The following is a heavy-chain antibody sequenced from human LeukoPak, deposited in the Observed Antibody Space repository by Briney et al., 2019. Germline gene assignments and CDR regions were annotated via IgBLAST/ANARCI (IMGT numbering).Heavy chain of an antibody. J-gene: IGHJ6*02. CDR2: INHSGST. D-gene: IGHD5-18*01. CDR1: GGSISSTTYY. CDR3: ARGRGTAMVRGTGYYGMDV. V-gene: IGHV4-39*07. Sequence: SETLSLTCIVSGGSISSTTYYWGWIRQPPGKGLEWIGEINHSGSTNYNPSLKSRVTISVDTSKNQFSLKLSSVTAADTAVYYCARGRGTAMVRGTGYYGMDVWGQGTTVTVSS.